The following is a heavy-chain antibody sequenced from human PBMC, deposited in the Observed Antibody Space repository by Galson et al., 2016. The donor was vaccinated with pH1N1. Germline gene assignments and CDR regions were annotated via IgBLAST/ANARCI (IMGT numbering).Heavy chain of an antibody. CDR3: ARDQNWNLDY. V-gene: IGHV1-18*01. CDR1: GYTFTTFG. J-gene: IGHJ4*02. Sequence: SVKVSCKASGYTFTTFGISWVRQAPGKGPEWLGWISTSKGNTKNAQRLLDRVTMTRDTSTSTVFMELTSLRSDDTAIYYCARDQNWNLDYWGQGTLVTVSS. D-gene: IGHD1-1*01. CDR2: ISTSKGNT.